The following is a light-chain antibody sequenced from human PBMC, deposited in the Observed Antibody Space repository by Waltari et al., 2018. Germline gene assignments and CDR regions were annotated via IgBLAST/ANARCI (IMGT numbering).Light chain of an antibody. Sequence: EIVLTQSPATLSLSPGETATLSCRASQSVGTHLAWYQQKPGQAPRLLIYDASNRATGIPDRFRGSGSGTDVTLSISSLETEDFAIYYCQQRSSWTPHTFGQGARLEIK. CDR2: DAS. CDR1: QSVGTH. CDR3: QQRSSWTPHT. V-gene: IGKV3-11*01. J-gene: IGKJ2*01.